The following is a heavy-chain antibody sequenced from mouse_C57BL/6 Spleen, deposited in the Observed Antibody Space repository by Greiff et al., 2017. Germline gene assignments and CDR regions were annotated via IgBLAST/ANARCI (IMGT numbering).Heavy chain of an antibody. Sequence: EVMLVESEAGLVQPGSSMKLSCTASGFTFSDSYMAWVRQVPEKGLEWVANINYDGSSTYYLDSLKSRFIISRDNAKNILYLQLSSLKSEDTATYYCARGGTTVVAWYFDVWGTGTTVTVSS. D-gene: IGHD1-1*01. CDR2: INYDGSST. CDR1: GFTFSDSY. V-gene: IGHV5-16*01. CDR3: ARGGTTVVAWYFDV. J-gene: IGHJ1*03.